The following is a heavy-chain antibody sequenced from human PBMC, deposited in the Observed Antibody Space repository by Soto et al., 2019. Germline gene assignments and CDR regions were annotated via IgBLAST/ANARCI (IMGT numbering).Heavy chain of an antibody. Sequence: PGGSLRLSCAASGFTFSSSWMHWVRQAQGEGLVWVSRINTDGSSTSYADSVKGRFTISRDNAKNTLYLQMNSLRTEDTAVYYCARQASFDYWGRGTLVTVSS. CDR3: ARQASFDY. CDR1: GFTFSSSW. V-gene: IGHV3-74*01. CDR2: INTDGSST. J-gene: IGHJ4*02.